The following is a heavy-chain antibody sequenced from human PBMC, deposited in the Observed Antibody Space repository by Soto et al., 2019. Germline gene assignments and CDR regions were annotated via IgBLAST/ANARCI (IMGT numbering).Heavy chain of an antibody. CDR1: GFTFSSDW. CDR2: INYDGSST. Sequence: EVQLVESGGDLVQPGGSLRLSCAASGFTFSSDWMHWVRQAPGKGLVWVSRINYDGSSTSYADSVKGRFTISRDNAKNTLYLQMNSLRAEDTAVYYCASTVVTGYWGQGTLVTVSS. V-gene: IGHV3-74*01. D-gene: IGHD2-21*02. J-gene: IGHJ4*02. CDR3: ASTVVTGY.